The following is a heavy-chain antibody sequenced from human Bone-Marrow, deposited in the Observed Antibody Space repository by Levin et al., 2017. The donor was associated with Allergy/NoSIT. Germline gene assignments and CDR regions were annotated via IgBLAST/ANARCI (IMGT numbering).Heavy chain of an antibody. CDR2: IDQSGNT. J-gene: IGHJ4*02. Sequence: PSETLSLTCAVPNYSISSDFHWGWIRQPPGKGLEWIGSIDQSGNTYYNPSLKSRVTISVDTSKNQFSLRLTSVTAADTAVYYCARTLGYCSGDGCYYYFDYWGQGTLVTVSS. CDR1: NYSISSDFH. CDR3: ARTLGYCSGDGCYYYFDY. V-gene: IGHV4-38-2*01. D-gene: IGHD2-15*01.